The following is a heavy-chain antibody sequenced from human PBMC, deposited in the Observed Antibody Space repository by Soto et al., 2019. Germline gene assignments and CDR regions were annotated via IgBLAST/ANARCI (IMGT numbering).Heavy chain of an antibody. Sequence: SETLSLTCAVYGVSFSGYYWSWIRQPPGKGLEWVGEINHSGSTNYNADSVNRRAISVGAYTNQSSLQLSSVTAAEAAVDYCGRAQPRGPRFDYWGQGTLVTVSS. V-gene: IGHV4-34*01. CDR3: GRAQPRGPRFDY. D-gene: IGHD3-10*01. CDR2: INHSGST. CDR1: GVSFSGYY. J-gene: IGHJ4*02.